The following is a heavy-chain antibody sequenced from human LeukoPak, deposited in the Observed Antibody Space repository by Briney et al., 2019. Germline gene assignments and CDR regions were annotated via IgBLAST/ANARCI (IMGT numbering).Heavy chain of an antibody. CDR1: GFTFSSYA. V-gene: IGHV3-30-3*01. D-gene: IGHD2-15*01. CDR2: ISYDGSNK. CDR3: ATEFIVVVRGSDLDY. Sequence: GGSLRLSCAASGFTFSSYAMHWVRQAPGKGLEWVAVISYDGSNKYYADSVKGRFTISRDNSKNTPYLQMNSLRAEDTAVYYCATEFIVVVRGSDLDYWGQGTLVTVSS. J-gene: IGHJ4*02.